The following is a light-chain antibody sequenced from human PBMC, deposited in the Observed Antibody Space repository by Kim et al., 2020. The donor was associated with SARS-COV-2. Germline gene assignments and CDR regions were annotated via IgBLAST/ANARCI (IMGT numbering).Light chain of an antibody. CDR3: GSSAGSNNLV. CDR1: SSEVGESHY. Sequence: ISCRGLSSEVGESHYVSCYKRHPGRAPPLIIYEVRYRRTWVPDRFSGSKSGDKASLTVSGLQTEDEADYFCGSSAGSNNLVFGGGTPLTVL. CDR2: EVR. J-gene: IGLJ3*02. V-gene: IGLV2-8*01.